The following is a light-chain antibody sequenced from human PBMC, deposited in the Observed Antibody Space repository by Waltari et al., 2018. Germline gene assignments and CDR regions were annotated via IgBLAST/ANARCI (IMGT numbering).Light chain of an antibody. J-gene: IGKJ1*01. Sequence: EVVLTQSPATLSVSPGERATLSCRASQSVNNKLAWYQQKPGQAPRLLFSDATTRAAGIPARFRGSGSGTDFTLTISSLQSEDCAIYFCQQYNDWPPGTFGPGTKVDFK. V-gene: IGKV3-15*01. CDR1: QSVNNK. CDR3: QQYNDWPPGT. CDR2: DAT.